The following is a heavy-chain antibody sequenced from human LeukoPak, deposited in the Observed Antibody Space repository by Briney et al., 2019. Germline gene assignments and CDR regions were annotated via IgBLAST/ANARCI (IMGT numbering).Heavy chain of an antibody. V-gene: IGHV1-8*01. J-gene: IGHJ4*02. CDR1: GYTFTNYE. CDR3: ARGLGTYDSSELTWPMISF. Sequence: GASVKVSCKASGYTFTNYEINWVRQATGQGLEWMGWMNPDSGDTAYAQKFQGRITMSRSTSISTAYMELSRLRSEDTAVYYCARGLGTYDSSELTWPMISFWGQGTLVTVFS. D-gene: IGHD3-22*01. CDR2: MNPDSGDT.